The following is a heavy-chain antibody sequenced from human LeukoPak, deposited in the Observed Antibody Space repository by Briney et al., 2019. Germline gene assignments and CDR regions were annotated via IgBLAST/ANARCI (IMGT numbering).Heavy chain of an antibody. D-gene: IGHD4-17*01. V-gene: IGHV4-31*03. CDR3: ARVPYGDYVDY. CDR1: GGSISSGAYY. Sequence: SSETLSLTCTVSGGSISSGAYYWGWIRQHPGKGPHWIGNIDYSGSTYYNPSLKSRVTILMDTSRNQFSLKLTSLTAADTAVYYCARVPYGDYVDYWGQGNLVTVSS. J-gene: IGHJ4*02. CDR2: IDYSGST.